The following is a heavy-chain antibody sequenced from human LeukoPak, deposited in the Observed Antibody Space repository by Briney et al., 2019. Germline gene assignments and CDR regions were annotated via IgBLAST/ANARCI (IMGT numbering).Heavy chain of an antibody. V-gene: IGHV1-8*02. CDR1: GYIFSNYN. CDR2: MNPNSGNT. D-gene: IGHD6-13*01. CDR3: ARADSSSWYPTYYYYYYMDV. J-gene: IGHJ6*03. Sequence: ASVKVSCKASGYIFSNYNINWVRQATGQGLEWMGWMNPNSGNTGYAQKFQGRVTMTRNTSISTAYMELSSLRSEDTAVYYCARADSSSWYPTYYYYYYMDVWGKGTTVTISS.